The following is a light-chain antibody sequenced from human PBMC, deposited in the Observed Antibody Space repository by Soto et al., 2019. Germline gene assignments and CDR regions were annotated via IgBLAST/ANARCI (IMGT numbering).Light chain of an antibody. V-gene: IGLV2-14*01. J-gene: IGLJ2*01. CDR3: SSYTSSSHVV. CDR1: SSDVGGYNY. Sequence: QSALTQPASVSGSPGQSITISCTGTSSDVGGYNYVSWYQQHPGKATKLMIYDVSNRPSGVSNRFSGSKSGNTASLTISGLQAEDEADYYCSSYTSSSHVVFGGGTKVTVL. CDR2: DVS.